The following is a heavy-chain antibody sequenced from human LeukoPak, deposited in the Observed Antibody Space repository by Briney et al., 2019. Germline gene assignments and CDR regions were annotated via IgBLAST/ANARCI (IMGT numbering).Heavy chain of an antibody. CDR1: GFTFSSYA. V-gene: IGHV3-23*01. Sequence: PGGSLRLSCAASGFTFSSYAMSWVRQAPGKGLEWVSAISGSGGSTYYADSVKGRFTISRDNSKNTLYLQMNSPRAEDTAVYYCAKDYQSPNIVVVLHMDVWGKGTTVTVSS. CDR2: ISGSGGST. J-gene: IGHJ6*03. CDR3: AKDYQSPNIVVVLHMDV. D-gene: IGHD2-2*01.